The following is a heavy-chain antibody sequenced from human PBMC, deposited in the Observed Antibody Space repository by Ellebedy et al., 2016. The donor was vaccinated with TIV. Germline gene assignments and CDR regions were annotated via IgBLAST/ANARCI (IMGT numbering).Heavy chain of an antibody. J-gene: IGHJ4*02. V-gene: IGHV4-39*01. Sequence: MPGGSLRLSCTVSGGSISTSNFYWGWVRQPPGKGLEWIGTLYYSGTTQYNPSLKSRVTISVDTSKNQFSLKLTSVTAADTAVYYCASEPPYFYGASGIYLQDFWGQGTLVTVSS. CDR1: GGSISTSNFY. D-gene: IGHD4/OR15-4a*01. CDR3: ASEPPYFYGASGIYLQDF. CDR2: LYYSGTT.